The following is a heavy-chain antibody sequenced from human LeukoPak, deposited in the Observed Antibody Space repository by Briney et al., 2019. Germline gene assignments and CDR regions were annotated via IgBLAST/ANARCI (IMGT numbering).Heavy chain of an antibody. CDR1: GFTVSSNY. J-gene: IGHJ4*02. CDR2: IYSGGST. D-gene: IGHD3-22*01. V-gene: IGHV3-53*01. Sequence: GGSLRLSCGASGFTVSSNYMSWVRQAPGKGREWVSVIYSGGSTYYADSVKGRFTISRDNSKNTLYLQMNSLRAEDTAVYYCAREDGMIRNFDYWGQGTLVTISS. CDR3: AREDGMIRNFDY.